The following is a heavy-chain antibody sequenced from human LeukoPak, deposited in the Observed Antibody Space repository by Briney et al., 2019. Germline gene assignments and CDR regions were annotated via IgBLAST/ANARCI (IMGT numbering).Heavy chain of an antibody. J-gene: IGHJ4*02. CDR3: ARLPNDYDSSSWYHFFYFDY. V-gene: IGHV4-39*07. CDR1: GGSTSSSSHY. CDR2: IYYGGST. Sequence: PSETLSLTCTVSGGSTSSSSHYWGWIRQPPGKGLEWIGSIYYGGSTYYNPSLKSRVTISVDTSKNQFSLKLSSVTAADTAVYYCARLPNDYDSSSWYHFFYFDYWGLGTLVTVSS. D-gene: IGHD6-13*01.